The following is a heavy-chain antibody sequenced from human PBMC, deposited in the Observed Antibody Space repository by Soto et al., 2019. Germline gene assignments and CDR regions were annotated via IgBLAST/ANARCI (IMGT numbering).Heavy chain of an antibody. D-gene: IGHD6-13*01. Sequence: GGSLRLSCAASGFTFSSYAMSWVRQAPGKGLEWVSAISGSGGSTYYADSVKGRFTISRDNSKNTLYLQMNSLRAEDTAVYYCAKDVALAAAGTSAEYFQHWGQGTLVTVSS. V-gene: IGHV3-23*01. CDR3: AKDVALAAAGTSAEYFQH. CDR2: ISGSGGST. J-gene: IGHJ1*01. CDR1: GFTFSSYA.